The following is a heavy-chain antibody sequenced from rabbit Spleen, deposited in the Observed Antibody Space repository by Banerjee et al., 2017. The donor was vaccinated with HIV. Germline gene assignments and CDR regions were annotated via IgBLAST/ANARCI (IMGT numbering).Heavy chain of an antibody. CDR3: ARGGGYVQNYIGDL. D-gene: IGHD1-1*01. Sequence: QLKESGGGLVQPGGSLKLSCKASGFTLSSYYMNWVRQAPGKGLEWIGYIDPVFGITYYASWVNGRFSISRENAQNTVFLQMTSLTAADTATYFCARGGGYVQNYIGDLWGQGTLVTVS. V-gene: IGHV1S7*01. CDR1: GFTLSSYY. CDR2: IDPVFGIT. J-gene: IGHJ3*01.